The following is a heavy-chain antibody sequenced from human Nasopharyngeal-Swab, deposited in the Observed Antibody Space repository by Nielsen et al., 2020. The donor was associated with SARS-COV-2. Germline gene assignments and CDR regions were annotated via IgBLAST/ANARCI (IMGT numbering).Heavy chain of an antibody. CDR1: GGSISSYY. V-gene: IGHV4-59*01. J-gene: IGHJ4*02. CDR2: IYYSGST. Sequence: AESLSFTCTVSGGSISSYYWSWIRQPPGKGLEWIGYIYYSGSTNYNPSLKSRVTISVDTSKNQFSLKLSSVTAADTAGDYCAIVHGDYAYFDYWGQGTLVTVSS. CDR3: AIVHGDYAYFDY. D-gene: IGHD4-17*01.